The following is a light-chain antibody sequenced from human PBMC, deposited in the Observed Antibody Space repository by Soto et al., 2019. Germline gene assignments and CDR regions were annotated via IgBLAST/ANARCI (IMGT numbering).Light chain of an antibody. CDR1: QSISSW. J-gene: IGKJ1*01. CDR2: KAS. CDR3: QQYNSYSWT. V-gene: IGKV1-5*03. Sequence: DLQMTQSPSTLSASVGDRVTITCRASQSISSWLAWYQQKPGKAPKLLIYKASSLESGVPSRFSGSGSGTEFTLTISSLQHDDFATYYCQQYNSYSWTFGQGTKVEIK.